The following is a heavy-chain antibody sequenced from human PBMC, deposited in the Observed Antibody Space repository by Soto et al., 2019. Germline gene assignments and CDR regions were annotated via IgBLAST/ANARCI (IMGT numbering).Heavy chain of an antibody. V-gene: IGHV3-74*01. D-gene: IGHD1-7*01. CDR3: ARVGNYRFDY. Sequence: GGSLRLSCVASGFTFSTSWLHWVRQAPGMGLVWVSRINGDGSTINYADSVKGRFTISRDNAKNTLYLQMNSLTAEDTAVYYCARVGNYRFDYWGQGTQVNVSS. CDR1: GFTFSTSW. J-gene: IGHJ4*02. CDR2: INGDGSTI.